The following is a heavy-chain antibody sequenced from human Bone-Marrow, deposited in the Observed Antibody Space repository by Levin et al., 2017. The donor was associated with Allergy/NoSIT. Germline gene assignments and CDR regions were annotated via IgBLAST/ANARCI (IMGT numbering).Heavy chain of an antibody. D-gene: IGHD3-22*01. CDR2: ISYDGNKK. CDR3: ARVRLGGYLFYSSGMDV. J-gene: IGHJ6*02. V-gene: IGHV3-30*03. Sequence: GGSLRLSCVVSGFTFNGYALHWVRQAPGKGLEWLAVISYDGNKKYYVDSLRGRFTISRDNSQNTLYLDMNSLTLDDTAMYYCARVRLGGYLFYSSGMDVWGQGTPVTVSS. CDR1: GFTFNGYA.